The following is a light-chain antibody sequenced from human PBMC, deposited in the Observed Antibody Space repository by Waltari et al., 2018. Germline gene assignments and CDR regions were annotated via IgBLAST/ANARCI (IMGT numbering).Light chain of an antibody. V-gene: IGKV3-15*01. CDR2: DAY. J-gene: IGKJ1*01. CDR1: QSVGSK. CDR3: LQYSHWPPWT. Sequence: EIEMTQSPATLSVSPGERATLSCRASQSVGSKLAWYQQKPGQAPRLLIYDAYTRATGIPARFTGSGSGTEFTLTISSLQSEDFAVYHCLQYSHWPPWTFGQGTKVEIK.